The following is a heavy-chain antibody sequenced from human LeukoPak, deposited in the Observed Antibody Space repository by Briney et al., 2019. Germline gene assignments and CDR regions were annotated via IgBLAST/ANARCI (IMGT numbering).Heavy chain of an antibody. Sequence: PSETLSLTCTVSAGSISSYYWSLIRQPAGKGLEWIGRIYTSGSTNYNPSLKSRVTMSVDTSKNQFSLKLSSVTAADTAVYYCARYSSGWAPYFDYWGQGTLVTVSS. CDR1: AGSISSYY. CDR3: ARYSSGWAPYFDY. CDR2: IYTSGST. D-gene: IGHD6-19*01. V-gene: IGHV4-4*07. J-gene: IGHJ4*02.